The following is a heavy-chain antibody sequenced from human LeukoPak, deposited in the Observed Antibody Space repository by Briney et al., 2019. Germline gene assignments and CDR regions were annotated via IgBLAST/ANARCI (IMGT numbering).Heavy chain of an antibody. D-gene: IGHD3-10*01. CDR1: GYSFIDYW. Sequence: PGESLKISCKGSGYSFIDYWCGWVRRMPGKGLEWMGIIYPRDSDTRYRPSFQVQVTISADKPISTAYLQWSSLKASDTAMYYCARCYYGHYYGMDVWGQGSTVTVSS. CDR2: IYPRDSDT. V-gene: IGHV5-51*01. J-gene: IGHJ6*02. CDR3: ARCYYGHYYGMDV.